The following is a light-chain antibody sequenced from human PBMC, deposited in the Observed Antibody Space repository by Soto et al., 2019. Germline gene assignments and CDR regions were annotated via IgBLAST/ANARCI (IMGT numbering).Light chain of an antibody. CDR3: SSYTSSNTVA. CDR2: EVS. J-gene: IGLJ2*01. CDR1: SSDVGDYEH. V-gene: IGLV2-14*01. Sequence: QSALTQPPSVSGSPGQSVTISCTVTSSDVGDYEHVSWYQQHPGKAPKVMIFEVSSRPSWVSNRFSGSKSGNTASLTISGLQAEDEADYYCSSYTSSNTVAFGGGTKLTVL.